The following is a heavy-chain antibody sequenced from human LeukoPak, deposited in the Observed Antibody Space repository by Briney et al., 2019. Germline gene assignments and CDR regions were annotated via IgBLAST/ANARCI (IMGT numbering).Heavy chain of an antibody. CDR1: GFTFSSYG. CDR3: AKDRGSYFDY. V-gene: IGHV3-23*01. Sequence: GGSLRLSCAASGFTFSSYGMSWVRQAPGKGLEWVSAISGSGGSTYYADSVKGRFTISRDNSKNTLYLQMNSLRVEDTAVYSCAKDRGSYFDYWGQGTLVTVSS. CDR2: ISGSGGST. J-gene: IGHJ4*02. D-gene: IGHD1-26*01.